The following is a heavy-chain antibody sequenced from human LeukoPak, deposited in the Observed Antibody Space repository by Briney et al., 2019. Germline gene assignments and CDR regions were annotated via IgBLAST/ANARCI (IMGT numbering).Heavy chain of an antibody. CDR1: GYSFTSYW. J-gene: IGHJ4*02. CDR3: ATGSHLYYFDY. D-gene: IGHD1-26*01. CDR2: IYPGDSDT. V-gene: IGHV5-51*01. Sequence: GEALKISCKGSGYSFTSYWIGRVRQMPGKGLEWMGIIYPGDSDTRYSPSFQGQVTISADTSISTAYLQWSSLKASDTAMYYCATGSHLYYFDYGGEGTLVTVSS.